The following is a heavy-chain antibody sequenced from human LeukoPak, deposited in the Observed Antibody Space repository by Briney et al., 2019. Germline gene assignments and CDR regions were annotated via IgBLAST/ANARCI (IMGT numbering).Heavy chain of an antibody. J-gene: IGHJ4*02. D-gene: IGHD3-3*01. CDR3: ASGYYTSFDY. V-gene: IGHV4-39*07. CDR2: IYYSGST. Sequence: SETLSLTCTVSGGSISSRSHYWGWIRQPPGKGLEWIGSIYYSGSTYYNASLKSRVTMSVDTPKNQFSLKLSSVTAADTAVYYCASGYYTSFDYWGQGTLVTVSS. CDR1: GGSISSRSHY.